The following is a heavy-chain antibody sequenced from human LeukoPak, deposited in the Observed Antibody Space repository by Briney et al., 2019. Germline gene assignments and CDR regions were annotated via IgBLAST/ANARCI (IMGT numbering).Heavy chain of an antibody. CDR1: EPTFTNYW. J-gene: IGHJ4*02. Sequence: RGASLQISCQGAEPTFTNYWIAGARQLPGKGREGMGIIYPCDSDTRYTRYSPSFQGQVTISADKSISTAYLQWSSLKASDTAMYYCARQPDSSGSPLYWGQGTLVTVSS. V-gene: IGHV5-51*01. CDR3: ARQPDSSGSPLY. CDR2: IYPCDSDTRYT. D-gene: IGHD3-22*01.